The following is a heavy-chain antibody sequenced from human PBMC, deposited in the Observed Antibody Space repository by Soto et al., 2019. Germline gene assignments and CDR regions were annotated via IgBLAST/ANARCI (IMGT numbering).Heavy chain of an antibody. V-gene: IGHV3-7*01. CDR2: IKPDGSER. J-gene: IGHJ4*02. Sequence: EVQMVESGGGLVQPGGSLRLSCAASGFTFSNYYMMWVRQAPGKGREWVANIKPDGSERHYVDSVKGRFTISRDNAKNSLYLQMDSLRVEDTAVYYCANRHLNWGQGTMVTVSS. CDR1: GFTFSNYY. CDR3: ANRHLN.